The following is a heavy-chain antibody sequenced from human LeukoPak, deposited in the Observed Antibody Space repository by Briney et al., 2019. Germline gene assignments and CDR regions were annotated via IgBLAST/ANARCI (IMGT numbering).Heavy chain of an antibody. CDR1: GFTFSNFA. J-gene: IGHJ5*02. V-gene: IGHV3-23*01. D-gene: IGHD3-9*01. Sequence: PGGSLRLSCAASGFTFSNFAMTWVRQAPGKGQEWVSGVSGSGDTTYYADSVRGRLTISRENSKNILYLQMNSLRAEDTALYFCAKLAVYDILTGYYKNWFDPWGQGTLVSVSS. CDR3: AKLAVYDILTGYYKNWFDP. CDR2: VSGSGDTT.